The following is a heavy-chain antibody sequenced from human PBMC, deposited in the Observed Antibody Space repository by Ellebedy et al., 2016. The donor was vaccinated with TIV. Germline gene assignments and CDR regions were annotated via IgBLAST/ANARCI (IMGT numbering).Heavy chain of an antibody. J-gene: IGHJ2*01. D-gene: IGHD4-17*01. Sequence: GESLKISCTASGFTLTNYWVTWVRQAPGKGLEWVANIHEDGTKQHYVDSVKGRFTISRDNAGNSLYLHMNSLGAEDTSVYYCARAIYGASYLWGRGTLVTVSS. CDR2: IHEDGTKQ. CDR1: GFTLTNYW. V-gene: IGHV3-7*01. CDR3: ARAIYGASYL.